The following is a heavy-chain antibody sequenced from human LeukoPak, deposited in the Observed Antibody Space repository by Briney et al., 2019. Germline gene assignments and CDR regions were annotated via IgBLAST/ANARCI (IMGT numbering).Heavy chain of an antibody. V-gene: IGHV4-39*01. J-gene: IGHJ6*04. D-gene: IGHD2-15*01. Sequence: SETLSLTCTVSGGSISSSSYYWGWIRQPPGKGLEWIGSIYYSGSTYYNPSLKSRVTISVDTSKNQFSLKLSSVTAADTAVYYCARHVIQTGILSFGMDVWGKGTTVTVSS. CDR2: IYYSGST. CDR3: ARHVIQTGILSFGMDV. CDR1: GGSISSSSYY.